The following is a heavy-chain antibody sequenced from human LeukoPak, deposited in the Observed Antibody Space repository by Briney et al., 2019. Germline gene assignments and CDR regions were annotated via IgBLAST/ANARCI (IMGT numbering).Heavy chain of an antibody. CDR3: ARQSDQYFYY. D-gene: IGHD2-21*02. CDR1: GFTFSSYA. V-gene: IGHV3-30-3*01. J-gene: IGHJ1*01. Sequence: GGSLRLSCAASGFTFSSYAMHWVRQAPGKGLEWVAVISYDGSNKYYADSVKGRFTISRDNSKNTLYLQMNSLRAEDTAVYYCARQSDQYFYYWGQGTLVTVSS. CDR2: ISYDGSNK.